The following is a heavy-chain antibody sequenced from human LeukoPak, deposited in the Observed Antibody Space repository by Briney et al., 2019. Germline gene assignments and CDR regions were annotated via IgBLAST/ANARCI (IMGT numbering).Heavy chain of an antibody. Sequence: GASVKVSCKASGDTFSSYAISWVRQAPGQGLEWMGGIIPIFGTANYAQKFQGRVTITADKSTSTAYMELSRLRSDDTAVYYCARVLRFLATDAFDIWGQGTMVTVSS. J-gene: IGHJ3*02. D-gene: IGHD3-3*01. CDR2: IIPIFGTA. CDR3: ARVLRFLATDAFDI. V-gene: IGHV1-69*06. CDR1: GDTFSSYA.